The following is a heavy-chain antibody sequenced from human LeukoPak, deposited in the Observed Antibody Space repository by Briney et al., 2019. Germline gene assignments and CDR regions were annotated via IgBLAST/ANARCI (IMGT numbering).Heavy chain of an antibody. J-gene: IGHJ4*02. D-gene: IGHD5-18*01. CDR3: TRIRSGYSYGIDH. CDR1: GFTFSPYW. V-gene: IGHV3-74*01. Sequence: GGSLRLSCAASGFTFSPYWMHWVRHAPGKGLVWVSHINRDGSDTIYADSVKGRFTISRDNSKNTLYLQLNSLRAEDTAVYYCTRIRSGYSYGIDHWGQGTLVTVSA. CDR2: INRDGSDT.